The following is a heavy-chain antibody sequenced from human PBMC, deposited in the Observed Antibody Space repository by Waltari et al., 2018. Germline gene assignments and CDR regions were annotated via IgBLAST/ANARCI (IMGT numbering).Heavy chain of an antibody. J-gene: IGHJ3*02. V-gene: IGHV1-69*13. Sequence: QVQLVQSGAEMKKPGSSVKVSCKASGGTFSSYAISWVRQAPGQGLEWMGGIIPIFGTANNAQKSQDSVTIPVDQAKTTAYMQLSSLRTEETAVYYCARRREGAAAGPFDIWGQGTTVTVS. D-gene: IGHD1-26*01. CDR2: IIPIFGTA. CDR1: GGTFSSYA. CDR3: ARRREGAAAGPFDI.